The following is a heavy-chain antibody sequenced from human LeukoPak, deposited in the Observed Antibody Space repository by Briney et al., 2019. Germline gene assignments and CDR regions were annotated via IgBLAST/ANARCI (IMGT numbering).Heavy chain of an antibody. CDR3: ITDPGAWAPI. V-gene: IGHV3-15*01. J-gene: IGHJ3*02. CDR2: IKSNTDGGTT. Sequence: GGSLRLSCAASGFSFSNAWMSWVRQAPGKGLEWVGRIKSNTDGGTTDYAAPVKDRFIISRDDSKNTLYLEMNRLQTEDTAVYYCITDPGAWAPIWGQGTMVTVSS. D-gene: IGHD1-26*01. CDR1: GFSFSNAW.